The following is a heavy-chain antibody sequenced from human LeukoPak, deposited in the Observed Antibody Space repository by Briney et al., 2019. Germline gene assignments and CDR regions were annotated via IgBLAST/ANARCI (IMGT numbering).Heavy chain of an antibody. CDR3: AKDKSMVRELDY. J-gene: IGHJ4*02. CDR1: GFTFSKYG. V-gene: IGHV3-30*02. D-gene: IGHD3-10*01. CDR2: IQYDGNNK. Sequence: GRSLRLSRAASGFTFSKYGMHWVRQAPGKGLEWLTFIQYDGNNKYYSDSVKGRFTISRDNSKNTLFLQMNSLRAEDTAVYYCAKDKSMVRELDYWGQGTLVTVSS.